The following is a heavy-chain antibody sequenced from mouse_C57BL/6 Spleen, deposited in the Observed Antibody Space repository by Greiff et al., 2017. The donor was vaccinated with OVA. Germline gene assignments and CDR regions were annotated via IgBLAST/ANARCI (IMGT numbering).Heavy chain of an antibody. V-gene: IGHV1-42*01. J-gene: IGHJ4*01. Sequence: VQLKQSGPELVKPGASVKISCKASGYSFTGYYMNWVKQSPEKSLEWIGEINPSTGGTTYNQKFKAKATLIVDKSSSTAYMQLKSLTSEDSAVYYCARVGGYAMDYWGQGTSVTVSS. CDR3: ARVGGYAMDY. CDR1: GYSFTGYY. CDR2: INPSTGGT.